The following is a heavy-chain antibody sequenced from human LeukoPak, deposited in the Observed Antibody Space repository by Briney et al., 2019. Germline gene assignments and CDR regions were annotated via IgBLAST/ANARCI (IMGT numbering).Heavy chain of an antibody. CDR2: INATNSNT. D-gene: IGHD3-10*01. CDR3: ARAHQPLWFGDLRVYAMDV. Sequence: ASVKVSYKSSGYTFTNYAIHWVRQAPAQRLEWMGWINATNSNTKYAKQFQGRVTITRDTSASTAYMEMSSLKSEDTAVYYCARAHQPLWFGDLRVYAMDVWGKGPTVTVSS. V-gene: IGHV1-3*01. CDR1: GYTFTNYA. J-gene: IGHJ6*04.